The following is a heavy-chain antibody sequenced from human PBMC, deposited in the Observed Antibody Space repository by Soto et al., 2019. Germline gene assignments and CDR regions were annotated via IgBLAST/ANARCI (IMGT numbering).Heavy chain of an antibody. J-gene: IGHJ6*03. D-gene: IGHD2-8*01. CDR2: ISAYNGNT. V-gene: IGHV1-18*01. CDR3: ARKWSLPLYYMDV. CDR1: GYTFTNFG. Sequence: ASVQVSCQASGYTFTNFGVTWVRQAPGQGLEWMGWISAYNGNTDYAQNFQGRVTMTTDTSTSTAYMELRSLRSDDTAVYYCARKWSLPLYYMDVWGKGTTVTVSS.